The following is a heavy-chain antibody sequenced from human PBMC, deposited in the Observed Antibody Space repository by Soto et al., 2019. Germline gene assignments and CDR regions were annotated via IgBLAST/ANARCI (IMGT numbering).Heavy chain of an antibody. CDR3: VRGGGVDVVTPTRIVFDY. CDR2: INPRNGDT. CDR1: GYTFTGTS. J-gene: IGHJ4*02. V-gene: IGHV1-2*02. Sequence: QVQLVQSGAEVKKPGASVKVSCKVSGYTFTGTSMHWMRQAPGQGPEWMGWINPRNGDTDYAQKFQGRVTITRDTSISTADMDLSRLTSDETAIYFGVRGGGVDVVTPTRIVFDYWGQGTLLTVSS. D-gene: IGHD2-21*02.